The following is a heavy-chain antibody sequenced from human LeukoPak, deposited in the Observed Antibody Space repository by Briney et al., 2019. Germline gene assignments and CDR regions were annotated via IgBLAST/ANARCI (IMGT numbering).Heavy chain of an antibody. CDR2: ISGSGGST. CDR3: ARDLVTAALDY. Sequence: GGSLRLSCAASGFTFSSYAMSWVRQAPGKGLEWVSAISGSGGSTFYADSVKGRFTISRDNAKNSLYLQLNSLRAEDTAVYYCARDLVTAALDYWGQGTLVTVSS. D-gene: IGHD2-21*02. J-gene: IGHJ4*02. V-gene: IGHV3-23*01. CDR1: GFTFSSYA.